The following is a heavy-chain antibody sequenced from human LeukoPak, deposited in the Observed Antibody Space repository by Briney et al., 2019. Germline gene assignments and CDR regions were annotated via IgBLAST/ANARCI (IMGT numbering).Heavy chain of an antibody. CDR3: AKGRNSGSYFGIDP. Sequence: GGSLRLSCAASGFTFSDYAMSWVRQAPGKGLEWVSGIGSSGVNTDYATSVKGRFTISRDNTKSTLHLLMNSLRVEDTATYYCAKGRNSGSYFGIDPWGQGIPVSVSS. V-gene: IGHV3-23*01. D-gene: IGHD3-10*01. CDR2: IGSSGVNT. CDR1: GFTFSDYA. J-gene: IGHJ5*02.